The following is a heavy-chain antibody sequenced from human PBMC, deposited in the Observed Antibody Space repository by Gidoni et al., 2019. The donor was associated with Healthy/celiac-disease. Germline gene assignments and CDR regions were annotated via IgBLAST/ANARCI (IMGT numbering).Heavy chain of an antibody. CDR2: ISSSSSYT. CDR1: GFTFSDYN. V-gene: IGHV3-11*05. Sequence: QVQLVEAGGGLVTPVGSLSLTGAASGFTFSDYNMIWIRQARGKGPEWVSYISSSSSYTNCADSVKGRFTISRDNAKNSLYLQMNSLRAEDTAVYYCARVLLRGSGSYYFDYWGQGTLVTVSS. D-gene: IGHD3-10*01. CDR3: ARVLLRGSGSYYFDY. J-gene: IGHJ4*02.